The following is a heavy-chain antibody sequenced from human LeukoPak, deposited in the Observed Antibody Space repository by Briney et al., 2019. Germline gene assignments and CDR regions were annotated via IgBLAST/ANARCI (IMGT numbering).Heavy chain of an antibody. D-gene: IGHD6-13*01. CDR1: GFTFSSYG. CDR2: IRYDGSNK. CDR3: AKVAAAGPAGWFDP. Sequence: GGSLRLSCAASGFTFSSYGMHWVRQAPGKGLEWVAFIRYDGSNKYYADSVKGRFTISRDNSRNTLYLQMNSLRAEDTAVYYCAKVAAAGPAGWFDPWGQGTLVTVSS. J-gene: IGHJ5*02. V-gene: IGHV3-30*02.